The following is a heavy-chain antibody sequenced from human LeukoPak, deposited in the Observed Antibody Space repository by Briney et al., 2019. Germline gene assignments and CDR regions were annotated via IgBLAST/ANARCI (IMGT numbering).Heavy chain of an antibody. V-gene: IGHV3-30*04. J-gene: IGHJ6*02. D-gene: IGHD7-27*01. Sequence: PGGSLRLSCTASGFTLSNFAMHWVRQAPGKGLEWVADMSFDENIKYYLGSVEGRFTISRDNSKNTLYLQMNSMRPEDTAVYYCARDKWGSNSVSTGMDVWGQGTTVTVSS. CDR1: GFTLSNFA. CDR3: ARDKWGSNSVSTGMDV. CDR2: MSFDENIK.